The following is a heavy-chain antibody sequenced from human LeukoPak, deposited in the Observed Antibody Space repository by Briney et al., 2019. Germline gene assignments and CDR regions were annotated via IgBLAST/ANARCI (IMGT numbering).Heavy chain of an antibody. Sequence: SETLSLTCAVYGGSFSGYYWSWIRQPPGKGLEWIGEINHSGSTNYNPSLKSRVTISVDTSKNQFSLKLSSVTAADTAVYYCARGTPPYYYYDSSALRATFDYWGQGTLVTVSS. CDR3: ARGTPPYYYYDSSALRATFDY. CDR2: INHSGST. V-gene: IGHV4-34*01. CDR1: GGSFSGYY. D-gene: IGHD3-22*01. J-gene: IGHJ4*02.